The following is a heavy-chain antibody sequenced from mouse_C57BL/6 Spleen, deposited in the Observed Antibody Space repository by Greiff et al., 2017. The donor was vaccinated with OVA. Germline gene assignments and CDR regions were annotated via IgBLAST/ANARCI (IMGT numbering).Heavy chain of an antibody. D-gene: IGHD2-3*01. J-gene: IGHJ3*01. CDR1: GYTFTSYG. CDR2: IYPRSGNT. Sequence: VKVVESGAELARPGASVKLSCKASGYTFTSYGISWVKQRTGQGLEWIGEIYPRSGNTYYNEKFKGKATLTADKSSSTAYMELRSLTSEDSAVYFCARSMDGYWFAYWGQGTLVTVSA. CDR3: ARSMDGYWFAY. V-gene: IGHV1-81*01.